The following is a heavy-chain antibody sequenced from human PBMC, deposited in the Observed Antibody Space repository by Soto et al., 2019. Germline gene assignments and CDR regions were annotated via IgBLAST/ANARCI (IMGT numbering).Heavy chain of an antibody. D-gene: IGHD3-10*01. CDR3: ARDGSGSYHTFSYPGVY. CDR2: IIPIFGTA. CDR1: GGTFSSYA. V-gene: IGHV1-69*01. Sequence: QVQLVQSGAEVKKPGSSVKVSCKASGGTFSSYAISWVRQAPGQGLEWMGGIIPIFGTANYAQKFQGRVTITADEATSTAYMELSSLRAEDTAVYYCARDGSGSYHTFSYPGVYWGQGTLVTVSS. J-gene: IGHJ4*02.